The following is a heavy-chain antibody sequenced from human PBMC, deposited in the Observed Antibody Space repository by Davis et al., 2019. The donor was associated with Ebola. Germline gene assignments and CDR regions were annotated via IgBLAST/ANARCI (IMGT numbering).Heavy chain of an antibody. CDR2: ISWNSGSI. J-gene: IGHJ4*02. D-gene: IGHD3-9*01. V-gene: IGHV3-9*01. CDR1: GFTFDDYA. Sequence: SLKISCAASGFTFDDYAMHWVRQAPGKGLEWVSGISWNSGSIGYADSVKGRFTISRDNAKNSLYLQMNSLRAEDTAVYYCARGKRYFDWLLPFDYWGQGTLVTVSS. CDR3: ARGKRYFDWLLPFDY.